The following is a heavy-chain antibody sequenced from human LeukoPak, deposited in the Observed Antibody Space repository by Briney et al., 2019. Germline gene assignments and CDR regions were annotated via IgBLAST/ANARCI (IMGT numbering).Heavy chain of an antibody. CDR3: ASVPAAYDFWSGYRGSFDY. J-gene: IGHJ4*02. Sequence: GGSLRLSCAASGFTFSSYAMHWVRQAPGKGLEWVAVISYDGSNKYYADSVKGRFTISRDNSKNTLYLQMNSLRAEDTAVYYCASVPAAYDFWSGYRGSFDYWDQGTLVTVSS. CDR2: ISYDGSNK. D-gene: IGHD3-3*01. CDR1: GFTFSSYA. V-gene: IGHV3-30-3*01.